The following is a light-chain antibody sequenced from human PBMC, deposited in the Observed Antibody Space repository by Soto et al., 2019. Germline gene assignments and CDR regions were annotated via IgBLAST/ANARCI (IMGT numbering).Light chain of an antibody. CDR2: DAS. CDR3: QQYGNPPLT. J-gene: IGKJ4*01. V-gene: IGKV3-11*01. CDR1: QSVSSY. Sequence: ELGLTLSTGTLSLSHGERATRSCMASQSVSSYLAWYQQKPGQAPRLLIYDASNRATGIPARFSGSGSGTDFTLTISRLQPEDFAVYYCQQYGNPPLTFAGGAMV.